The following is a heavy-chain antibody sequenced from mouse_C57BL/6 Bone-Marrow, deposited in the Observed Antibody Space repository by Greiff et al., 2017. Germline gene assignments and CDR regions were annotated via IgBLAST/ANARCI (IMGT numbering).Heavy chain of an antibody. J-gene: IGHJ2*01. CDR3: ARCYDLDY. CDR2: INPGSGGT. CDR1: GYAFTNYL. V-gene: IGHV1-54*01. D-gene: IGHD2-3*01. Sequence: QVQLQQSGAELVRPGTSVKVSCKASGYAFTNYLIEWVKQRPGQGLEWIGVINPGSGGTNYNEKFKGKDTMTADKSASTAYMQLSSLTSEDSAVYFCARCYDLDYWGQGTTLTVSS.